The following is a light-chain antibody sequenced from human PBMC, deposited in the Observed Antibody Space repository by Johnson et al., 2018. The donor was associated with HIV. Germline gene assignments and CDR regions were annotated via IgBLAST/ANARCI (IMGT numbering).Light chain of an antibody. V-gene: IGLV1-51*01. CDR3: GTWDSSLGAWV. CDR2: DNN. Sequence: QSVLTQPPSVSAAPGQKVTISCSGSSSNIGNNYVSWYQQLPGTAPKLLIYDNNKRPSGIPDRFSGSKSGTSATLDIPGLQPGDEADYYCGTWDSSLGAWVFGTGTNVTVL. J-gene: IGLJ1*01. CDR1: SSNIGNNY.